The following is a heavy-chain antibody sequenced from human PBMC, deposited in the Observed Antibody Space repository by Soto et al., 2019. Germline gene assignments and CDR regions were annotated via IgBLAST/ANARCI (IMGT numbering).Heavy chain of an antibody. Sequence: SETLSLTCAVYGGSFSGYYWSWIRQPPGKGLEWIGEINHSGSTNYNPSLKSRVTISVDTSKNQFSLKLSSVTAADTAVYYCARDRRYSHSNWFDPWGQGTLVT. V-gene: IGHV4-34*01. CDR2: INHSGST. J-gene: IGHJ5*02. D-gene: IGHD5-18*01. CDR1: GGSFSGYY. CDR3: ARDRRYSHSNWFDP.